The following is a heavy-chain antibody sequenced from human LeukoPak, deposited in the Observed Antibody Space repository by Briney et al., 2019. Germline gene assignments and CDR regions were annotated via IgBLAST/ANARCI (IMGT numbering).Heavy chain of an antibody. D-gene: IGHD6-19*01. CDR3: ARASSGWAVDLYYFDY. Sequence: GGSLRLSCAASGFTFSSYSMNWVRQAPGKGLEWVSSISSTSSYIYYADSAKGRFTISRDNAKKSLYLQMNSLTAEDTAEYYCARASSGWAVDLYYFDYWGQGTLVTVSS. CDR2: ISSTSSYI. CDR1: GFTFSSYS. J-gene: IGHJ4*02. V-gene: IGHV3-21*01.